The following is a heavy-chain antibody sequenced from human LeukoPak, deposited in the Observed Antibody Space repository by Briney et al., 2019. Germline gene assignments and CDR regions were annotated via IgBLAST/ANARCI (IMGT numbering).Heavy chain of an antibody. CDR3: ARDGRGYSYGYSYFDY. CDR2: IYTSGST. Sequence: SETLSLTCTVSGGSISSYYWSWIRQPAGKGLEWIGRIYTSGSTNYNPSLKSRVTMSVDTSKNQFSLKLSSVTAADTAVYYCARDGRGYSYGYSYFDYWGQGALVTVSS. CDR1: GGSISSYY. D-gene: IGHD5-18*01. V-gene: IGHV4-4*07. J-gene: IGHJ4*02.